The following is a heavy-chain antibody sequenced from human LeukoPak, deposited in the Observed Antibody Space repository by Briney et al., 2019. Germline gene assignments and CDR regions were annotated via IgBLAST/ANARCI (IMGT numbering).Heavy chain of an antibody. CDR3: ARGVTRGDYYYGMDV. J-gene: IGHJ6*02. CDR1: GGSFSGYY. V-gene: IGHV4-34*01. D-gene: IGHD2-15*01. Sequence: SETLSLTCAVSGGSFSGYYWSWIRQPPGKGLEWIGEINHSGSTNYNPSLKSRVTISVDTSKNQFSLKLSSVTAADTAVYYCARGVTRGDYYYGMDVWGQGTTVTVSS. CDR2: INHSGST.